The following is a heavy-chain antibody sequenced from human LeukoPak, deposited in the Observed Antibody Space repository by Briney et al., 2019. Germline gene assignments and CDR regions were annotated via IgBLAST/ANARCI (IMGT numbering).Heavy chain of an antibody. CDR2: IHYTGAS. V-gene: IGHV4-34*01. CDR1: GGSITGYY. CDR3: ARGNILTGYCFDF. Sequence: SETLSLTCAVYGGSITGYYWSWIRQTPGRGLEWVGEIHYTGASSYNPSLKSRATISTDTSKNQFSLRLSSVTAADTAVYYCARGNILTGYCFDFWGQGALVTVS. J-gene: IGHJ4*02. D-gene: IGHD3-9*01.